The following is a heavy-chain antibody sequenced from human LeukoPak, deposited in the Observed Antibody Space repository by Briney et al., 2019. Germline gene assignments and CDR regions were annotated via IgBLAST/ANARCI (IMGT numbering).Heavy chain of an antibody. CDR3: AKDDSGSHLKYFDY. CDR2: ISGSGGST. J-gene: IGHJ4*02. V-gene: IGHV3-23*01. Sequence: PGGSLRLSCAASGFTFSICAMSWVRQAPGKGLEWVSAISGSGGSTYYADSVKGRFTISRDNSKNTLYLQMNSLRAEDTAVYYCAKDDSGSHLKYFDYWGQGTLVTVSS. CDR1: GFTFSICA. D-gene: IGHD1-26*01.